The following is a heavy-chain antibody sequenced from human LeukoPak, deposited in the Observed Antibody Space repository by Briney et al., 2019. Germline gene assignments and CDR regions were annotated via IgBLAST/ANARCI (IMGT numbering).Heavy chain of an antibody. CDR3: VKSYGITMVRGVPLAYFDY. Sequence: PGGSLRLSCAASEFTFSSYSMNWVRQAPGKGLEWVSYITNSGNSKSYADSVKGRFTITRDNTKNTLYLQMSSLRAEDTAVYYCVKSYGITMVRGVPLAYFDYWGQGTLVTVSS. V-gene: IGHV3-48*01. J-gene: IGHJ4*02. CDR1: EFTFSSYS. CDR2: ITNSGNSK. D-gene: IGHD3-10*01.